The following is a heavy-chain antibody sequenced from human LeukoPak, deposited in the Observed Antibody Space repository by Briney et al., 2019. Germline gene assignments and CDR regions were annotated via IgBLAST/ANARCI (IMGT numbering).Heavy chain of an antibody. D-gene: IGHD1-26*01. CDR3: ARDAEWELRGGHFDY. CDR2: INPSGGST. Sequence: ASVKVSCKASEYTFTSYAMNWVRQAPGQGLEWMGIINPSGGSTSYAQKFQGRVTMTRDMSTSTVYMELSSLRSEDTAVYYCARDAEWELRGGHFDYWGQGTLVTVSS. V-gene: IGHV1-46*01. CDR1: EYTFTSYA. J-gene: IGHJ4*02.